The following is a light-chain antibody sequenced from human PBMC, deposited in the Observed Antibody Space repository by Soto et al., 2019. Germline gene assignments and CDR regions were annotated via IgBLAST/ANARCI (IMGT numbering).Light chain of an antibody. CDR3: QQRYNWPPIT. Sequence: EILLTQSPATLSLSPGERATLSCRASQSVSSNLAWYQQKPGQAPRLLIYDTSNRATGVPARFSGSGSGTDFTLTISSREPEDFAVYYCQQRYNWPPITFGQGTRLEIK. CDR2: DTS. V-gene: IGKV3-11*01. CDR1: QSVSSN. J-gene: IGKJ5*01.